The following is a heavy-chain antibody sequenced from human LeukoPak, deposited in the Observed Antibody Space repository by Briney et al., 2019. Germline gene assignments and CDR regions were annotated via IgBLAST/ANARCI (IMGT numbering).Heavy chain of an antibody. V-gene: IGHV3-30*04. J-gene: IGHJ4*02. CDR2: ISYDGSNK. CDR3: ARYSSSWFNDY. D-gene: IGHD6-13*01. CDR1: GFTFSSYA. Sequence: GGSLRLSCAASGFTFSSYAMHWVRQAPGKGLEWVAVISYDGSNKYYADSVKGRFTISRDNSKNTLYLQMNSLRAEVTAVYYCARYSSSWFNDYWGQGTLVTVSS.